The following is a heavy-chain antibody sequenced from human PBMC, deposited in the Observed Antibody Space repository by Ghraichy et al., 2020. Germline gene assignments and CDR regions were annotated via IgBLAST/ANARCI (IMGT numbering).Heavy chain of an antibody. CDR1: GFTFSEYS. J-gene: IGHJ6*02. V-gene: IGHV3-21*01. CDR3: ARGVDVYGMDV. CDR2: ISSGSDYL. Sequence: GESLNISCSVSGFTFSEYSMNWVRQAPGKGLEWVSYISSGSDYLYYGDTVKGRFTVSRDNTKMSLYLQMDSLRVEDTGVYYCARGVDVYGMDVWGQGTTVTVYS. D-gene: IGHD3-10*02.